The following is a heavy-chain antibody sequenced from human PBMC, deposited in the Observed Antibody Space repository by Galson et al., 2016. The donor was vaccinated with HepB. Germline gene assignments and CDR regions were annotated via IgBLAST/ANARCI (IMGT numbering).Heavy chain of an antibody. CDR2: IDPEDGET. J-gene: IGHJ6*02. CDR3: ARSVSGAIGVVYYGMDV. CDR1: GYSFTDYY. D-gene: IGHD2-2*01. V-gene: IGHV1-69-2*01. Sequence: VKVSCKVSGYSFTDYYIHWVQQAPGKGLEWMGLIDPEDGETVYAEKFQGRVTITADTSTATAYMELSSLRFEDAAVYYCARSVSGAIGVVYYGMDVWGQGTTVIVSS.